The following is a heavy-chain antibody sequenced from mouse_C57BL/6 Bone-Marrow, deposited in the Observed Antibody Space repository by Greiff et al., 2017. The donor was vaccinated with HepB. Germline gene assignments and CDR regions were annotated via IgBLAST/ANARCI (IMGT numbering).Heavy chain of an antibody. D-gene: IGHD1-1*01. Sequence: QVQLKESGPGLVAPSQSLSITCTVSGFSLTSYGVHWVRQPPGKGLEWLVVIWSDGSTTYNSALKSRLSISKDNSKSQVFLKMNSLQTDDTAMYYCARHGASDYYGSSYFDYWGQGTTLTVSS. J-gene: IGHJ2*01. V-gene: IGHV2-6-1*01. CDR3: ARHGASDYYGSSYFDY. CDR2: IWSDGST. CDR1: GFSLTSYG.